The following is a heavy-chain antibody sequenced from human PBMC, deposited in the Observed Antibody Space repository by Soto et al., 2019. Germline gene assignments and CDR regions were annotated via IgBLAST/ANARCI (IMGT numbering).Heavy chain of an antibody. CDR2: IIPIFGTA. J-gene: IGHJ6*02. Sequence: QVQLVQSGAEVKKPGSSVKVSCKASGGTFSSYAISWVRQAPGQGLEWMGGIIPIFGTANYAQKFQGRVTITADESKSTAYMEMSSLRSEDTAVYYCARAIAAAVVYYYYGMDVWGQGHTVIVSS. CDR1: GGTFSSYA. V-gene: IGHV1-69*01. D-gene: IGHD6-13*01. CDR3: ARAIAAAVVYYYYGMDV.